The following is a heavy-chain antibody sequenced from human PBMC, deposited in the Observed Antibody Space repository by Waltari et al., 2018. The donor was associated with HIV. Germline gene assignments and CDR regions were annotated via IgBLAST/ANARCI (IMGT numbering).Heavy chain of an antibody. CDR2: ISGSGGST. D-gene: IGHD3-22*01. V-gene: IGHV3-23*01. Sequence: EVQLLESGGGLVQPGGSLRLSCAASGFTFSSYAMSWVRQAPGKGLEWVSAISGSGGSTYYADSVKGRFTISRDNSKNTLYLQMNSLRAEDTAVYYCAKAAYYYDSSGYYYHIYYYYYGMDVWGQGTTVTVSS. CDR1: GFTFSSYA. J-gene: IGHJ6*02. CDR3: AKAAYYYDSSGYYYHIYYYYYGMDV.